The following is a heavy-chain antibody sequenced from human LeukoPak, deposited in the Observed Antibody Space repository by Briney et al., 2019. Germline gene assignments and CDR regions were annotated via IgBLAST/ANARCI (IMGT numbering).Heavy chain of an antibody. CDR2: ISSSSSYI. CDR3: ARGYYDILTGYYPYHFDY. V-gene: IGHV3-21*01. Sequence: GGSLRLSCAASGFTFSIYSMNWVRQAPGKGLEWVSSISSSSSYIYYADSVKGRFTISRDNAKNSLYLQMNSLRAEDTAVYYCARGYYDILTGYYPYHFDYWGQGTLVTVSS. J-gene: IGHJ4*02. D-gene: IGHD3-9*01. CDR1: GFTFSIYS.